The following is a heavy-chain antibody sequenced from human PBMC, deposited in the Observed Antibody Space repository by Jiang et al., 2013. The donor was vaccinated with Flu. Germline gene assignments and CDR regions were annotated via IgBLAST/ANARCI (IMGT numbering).Heavy chain of an antibody. CDR2: ISGSDSRR. D-gene: IGHD4-17*01. CDR3: ARLAASTVTTLGGIDY. V-gene: IGHV3-23*01. J-gene: IGHJ4*02. Sequence: GSGFTFSSYAMTWVRQAPGKGLEWVSAISGSDSRRDYVDSVKGRFTISRDNSWNTLYLQMDSLTSADTAVYYCARLAASTVTTLGGIDYWGQGTLVTVSS. CDR1: GFTFSSYA.